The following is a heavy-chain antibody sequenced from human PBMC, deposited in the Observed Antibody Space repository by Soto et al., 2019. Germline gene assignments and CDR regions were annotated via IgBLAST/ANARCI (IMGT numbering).Heavy chain of an antibody. CDR3: ARGIAAAGMDYYYYMDV. CDR1: GYTFTSYA. D-gene: IGHD6-13*01. Sequence: EASVKVSCKASGYTFTSYAMHWVRQAPGQGLEWMGWMNPNSGNTGYAQKFQGRVTMTRNTSISTAYMELSSLRSEDTAAYYCARGIAAAGMDYYYYMDVWGKGTTVTVSS. CDR2: MNPNSGNT. J-gene: IGHJ6*03. V-gene: IGHV1-8*02.